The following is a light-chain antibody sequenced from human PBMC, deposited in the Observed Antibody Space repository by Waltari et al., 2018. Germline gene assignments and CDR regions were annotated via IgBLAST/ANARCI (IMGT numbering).Light chain of an antibody. CDR1: SSDVGGYND. J-gene: IGLJ3*02. Sequence: QSALTQSRSVSGSPGQSVTISCTGTSSDVGGYNDVSWYQQHPGKAPKLMIYDVSKRPSGVPDRFSGSKSGNTASLTISGLQAEDEADYYCCSYAGSYTWVFGGGTKLTVL. CDR3: CSYAGSYTWV. CDR2: DVS. V-gene: IGLV2-11*01.